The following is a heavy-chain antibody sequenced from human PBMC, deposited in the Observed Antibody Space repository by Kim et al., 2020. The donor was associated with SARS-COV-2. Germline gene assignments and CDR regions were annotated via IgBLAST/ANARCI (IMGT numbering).Heavy chain of an antibody. CDR3: ARAAPALEITIFGVVISPTGPGFDY. D-gene: IGHD3-3*01. Sequence: SETLSLTCAVYGGSFSGYYWSWIRQPPGKGLEWIGEINHSGSTNYNPSLKSRVTISVDTSKNQFSLKLSSVTAADTAVYYCARAAPALEITIFGVVISPTGPGFDYWGQGTLVSVSS. CDR2: INHSGST. J-gene: IGHJ4*02. V-gene: IGHV4-34*01. CDR1: GGSFSGYY.